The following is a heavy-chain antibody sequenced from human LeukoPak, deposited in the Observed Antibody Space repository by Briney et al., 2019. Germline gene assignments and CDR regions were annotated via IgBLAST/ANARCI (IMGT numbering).Heavy chain of an antibody. CDR1: GVSISSGGYY. J-gene: IGHJ3*02. V-gene: IGHV4-31*03. D-gene: IGHD2-21*02. CDR2: IYYSGST. Sequence: SETLSLTCTVSGVSISSGGYYWSWIRQHPGKGLEWIGYIYYSGSTYYNPSLKSRVTISVDTSKNQFSLKLSSVTAADTAVYYCAREHIVVVTTTPDAFDIWGQGTMVTVSS. CDR3: AREHIVVVTTTPDAFDI.